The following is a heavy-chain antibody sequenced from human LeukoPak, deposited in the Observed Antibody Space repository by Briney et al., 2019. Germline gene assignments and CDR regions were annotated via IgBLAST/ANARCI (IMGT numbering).Heavy chain of an antibody. J-gene: IGHJ4*02. CDR3: ASQSLTTIFGVVITNFDY. CDR2: IYYRVTS. D-gene: IGHD3-3*01. Sequence: SETLSLTCTVSGDSISTYYWSWIRQPPGKGLEWIGYIYYRVTSDYNPSLKSRVTTSVDMSTRQISLKLSSVTAADTAVYYCASQSLTTIFGVVITNFDYWGQGTLVTVSS. CDR1: GDSISTYY. V-gene: IGHV4-59*01.